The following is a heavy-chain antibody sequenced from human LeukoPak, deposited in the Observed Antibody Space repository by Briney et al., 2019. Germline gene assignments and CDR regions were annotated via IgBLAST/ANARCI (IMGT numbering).Heavy chain of an antibody. D-gene: IGHD7-27*01. J-gene: IGHJ5*01. V-gene: IGHV1-18*01. CDR2: ISPDNGDT. CDR1: GYPFSNFA. CDR3: ARGNWGYTTFDF. Sequence: ASVKVSCKASGYPFSNFAITWLRQAPGQGLEWMGWISPDNGDTHCAQKLQGRVTMTTDTSTSTAYMELRSLRSDDTAMYYCARGNWGYTTFDFWGQGTLVTVSS.